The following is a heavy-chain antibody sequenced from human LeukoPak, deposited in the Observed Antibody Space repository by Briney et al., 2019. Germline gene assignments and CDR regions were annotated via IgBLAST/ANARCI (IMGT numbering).Heavy chain of an antibody. CDR1: EGTFSSYA. V-gene: IGHV1-69*05. CDR3: ARGSSSGPPDYYYYMDV. D-gene: IGHD6-19*01. Sequence: GASVTVSCKASEGTFSSYAISWVRQAPGQGLEWMGGIIPIFGTANYAQKFQGRVTITTDESTSTAYMELSSLRSEDTAVYYCARGSSSGPPDYYYYMDVWGKGTTVTVSS. CDR2: IIPIFGTA. J-gene: IGHJ6*03.